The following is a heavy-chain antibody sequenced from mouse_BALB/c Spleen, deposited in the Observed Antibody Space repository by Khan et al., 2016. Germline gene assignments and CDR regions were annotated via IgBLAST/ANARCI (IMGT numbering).Heavy chain of an antibody. D-gene: IGHD2-3*01. V-gene: IGHV3-8*02. Sequence: EVQLQESGPSLVKPSQTLSLTCSVTGDSITSGYWNWIRKFPGNKLEYMVYINYSGSTYYNPSLQSRISITRAKSKNQYYLQLNSVTTEDTATSYCERYDADNVDYWGQGTTLTVSS. CDR1: GDSITSGY. CDR2: INYSGST. J-gene: IGHJ2*01. CDR3: ERYDADNVDY.